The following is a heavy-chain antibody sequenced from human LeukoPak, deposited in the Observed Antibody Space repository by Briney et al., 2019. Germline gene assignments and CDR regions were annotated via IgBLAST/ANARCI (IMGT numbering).Heavy chain of an antibody. CDR2: IYYSGST. CDR1: GFTFSSYS. V-gene: IGHV4-59*01. CDR3: ARERGGSKLSGLYGRDYYYMDV. J-gene: IGHJ6*03. Sequence: GSLRLSCAASGFTFSSYSMNWVRQPAGKGLEWIGYIYYSGSTNYNPSLKSRVTISVATSKNQFSLKLSSVTAADTAVYFCARERGGSKLSGLYGRDYYYMDVWGKGTTVTVSS. D-gene: IGHD3-16*01.